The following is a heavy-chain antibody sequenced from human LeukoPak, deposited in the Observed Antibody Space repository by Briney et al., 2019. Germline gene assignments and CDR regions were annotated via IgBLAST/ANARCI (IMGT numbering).Heavy chain of an antibody. CDR1: GFTFSSYA. CDR2: ISGSGVST. CDR3: AKDRDVAAAVPYMDV. Sequence: GGSLRLSCAASGFTFSSYAMSWVRQAPGKGLEWVSAISGSGVSTYYADSVKGRFTISRDNSKNTLYLQMNSLRAEDTAVYYCAKDRDVAAAVPYMDVWGQGTTVTVSS. J-gene: IGHJ6*02. V-gene: IGHV3-23*01. D-gene: IGHD6-13*01.